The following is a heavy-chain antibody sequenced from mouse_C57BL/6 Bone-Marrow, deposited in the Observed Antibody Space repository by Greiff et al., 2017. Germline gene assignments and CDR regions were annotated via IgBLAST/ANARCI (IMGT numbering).Heavy chain of an antibody. Sequence: EVKVVESGGGLVQPGGSLKLSCAASGFTFSDYYMYWVRQTPEKRLAWVAYISNGGGSTYYPDTVKGRFTISRDNAKNTLYLQMSRLKSEDTAMYYCARLVVANYFDYWGQGTTLTVSS. D-gene: IGHD1-1*01. V-gene: IGHV5-12*01. J-gene: IGHJ2*01. CDR1: GFTFSDYY. CDR2: ISNGGGST. CDR3: ARLVVANYFDY.